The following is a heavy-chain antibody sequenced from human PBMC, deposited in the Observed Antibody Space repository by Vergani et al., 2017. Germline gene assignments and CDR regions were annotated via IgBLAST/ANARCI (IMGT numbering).Heavy chain of an antibody. Sequence: QVQLVQSGAEVKKPGSSVKVSCKASGGTFSSYTISWVRQAPGQGLEWMGRIIPILGIANYAQKFQGRVTITADKSTSTAYMELRSLRSDDTAVYYCARDGREGVAATDYWGQGTLVTVSS. D-gene: IGHD2-15*01. CDR1: GGTFSSYT. CDR2: IIPILGIA. V-gene: IGHV1-69*08. CDR3: ARDGREGVAATDY. J-gene: IGHJ4*02.